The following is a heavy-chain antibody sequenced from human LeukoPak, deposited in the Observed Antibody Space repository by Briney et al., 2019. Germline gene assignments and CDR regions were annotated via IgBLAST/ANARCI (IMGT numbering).Heavy chain of an antibody. V-gene: IGHV3-48*01. D-gene: IGHD3-3*01. J-gene: IGHJ4*02. CDR1: GFTFSSYS. CDR3: AKGSFLGVVLFDY. CDR2: ISSSSSTI. Sequence: GGSLGLSFAALGFTFSSYSMNWFRRAPGKGRGWVQYISSSSSTIYYADSVKGRFTISRDNSKNTLYLQMNSLRAEDTAVYYCAKGSFLGVVLFDYWGQGTLVTVSS.